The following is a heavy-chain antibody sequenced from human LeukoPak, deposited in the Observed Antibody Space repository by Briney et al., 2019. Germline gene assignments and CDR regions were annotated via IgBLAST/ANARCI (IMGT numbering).Heavy chain of an antibody. J-gene: IGHJ5*02. CDR2: ISSSSSYT. D-gene: IGHD3-22*01. CDR1: GFTFSDYY. CDR3: ARGLYDSSLRSWWFDP. Sequence: GGSLRLSCAASGFTFSDYYMSWIRQAPGKGLEWVSYISSSSSYTNYADSVKGRFTISRDNSKNTLYLQMNSLRAEDAAVYYCARGLYDSSLRSWWFDPWGQGTLVTVSS. V-gene: IGHV3-11*06.